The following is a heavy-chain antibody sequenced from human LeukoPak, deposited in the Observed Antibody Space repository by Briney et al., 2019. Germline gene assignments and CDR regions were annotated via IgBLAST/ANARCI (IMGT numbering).Heavy chain of an antibody. J-gene: IGHJ6*03. Sequence: GGSLRLSCAASGFTFSNAWMSWVRQAPGKGLEWVGRIKSKTDGRSTDYAAPVKARFINSRDDSKNTLYLQMNSLKTEDTAVYYCTTDNLAARPFVYYYYYMGVWGKGTTVTVSS. V-gene: IGHV3-15*01. D-gene: IGHD6-6*01. CDR1: GFTFSNAW. CDR2: IKSKTDGRST. CDR3: TTDNLAARPFVYYYYYMGV.